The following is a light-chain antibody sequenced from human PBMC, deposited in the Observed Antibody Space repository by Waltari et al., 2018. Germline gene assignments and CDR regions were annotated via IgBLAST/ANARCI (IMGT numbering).Light chain of an antibody. CDR2: DVS. Sequence: QSALTQPASVSGSPGQSITISCTGTSSDVGGSNYVSWYQPYPGQAPKLIIHDVSCRTSGVSDRFSGSKSVNTASLTIAGLHAEDEADDYCSSYASGSAFYVFGTATKVTVL. CDR1: SSDVGGSNY. V-gene: IGLV2-14*03. CDR3: SSYASGSAFYV. J-gene: IGLJ1*01.